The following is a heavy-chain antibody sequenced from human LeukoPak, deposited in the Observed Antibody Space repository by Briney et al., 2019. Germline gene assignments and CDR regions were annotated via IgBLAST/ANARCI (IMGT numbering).Heavy chain of an antibody. D-gene: IGHD3-16*02. Sequence: SETLSLTCTVSGGSVSNGSYYWGWIRQPPGKGLEWIGSIYHSGSTYYNPSLKSRVTISVDRSKNQFSLKLSSVTAADTAVYYCASWGVWGSYRSLNAFDIWGQGTMVTVSS. CDR1: GGSVSNGSYY. CDR2: IYHSGST. CDR3: ASWGVWGSYRSLNAFDI. V-gene: IGHV4-39*07. J-gene: IGHJ3*02.